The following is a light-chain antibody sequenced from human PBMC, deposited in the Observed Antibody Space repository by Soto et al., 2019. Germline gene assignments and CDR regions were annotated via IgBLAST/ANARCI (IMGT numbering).Light chain of an antibody. CDR1: QSVSSN. J-gene: IGKJ1*01. CDR3: QQYNNWPRT. Sequence: EIVMTQSPATLSMSPGERATLSCRASQSVSSNLAWYQQKPGQAPRLLIYGASTRATGIPARVSGSGSGTEFTLTISGLQSEDFAVYYCQQYNNWPRTFCQGTKVELK. CDR2: GAS. V-gene: IGKV3-15*01.